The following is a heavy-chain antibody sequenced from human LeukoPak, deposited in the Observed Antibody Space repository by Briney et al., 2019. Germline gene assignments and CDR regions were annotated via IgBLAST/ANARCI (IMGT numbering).Heavy chain of an antibody. CDR3: ASAPYSSRWEHFDY. V-gene: IGHV4-59*08. D-gene: IGHD6-13*01. Sequence: SETLSLTCTVSGGSISSYYWTWLRQPPGTGLEWIGYIYYSGSTNYNPSLKSRVTMSVDTSKNQLSLKLSSVTAADTAVYFCASAPYSSRWEHFDYWGQGALVTVSS. CDR1: GGSISSYY. CDR2: IYYSGST. J-gene: IGHJ4*02.